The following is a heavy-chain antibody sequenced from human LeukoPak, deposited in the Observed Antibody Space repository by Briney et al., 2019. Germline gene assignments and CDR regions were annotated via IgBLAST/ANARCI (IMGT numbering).Heavy chain of an antibody. Sequence: GSSVKVSCKASGGTFSSYAISWVRQAPGQGLEWMGWVSAYNGNTNYAQKLQGRVTMTTDTSTSTAYMELRSLRSDDTAVYYCARDSPWYYDYDGSGYYNWGQGTLVTVSS. J-gene: IGHJ4*02. D-gene: IGHD3-22*01. CDR1: GGTFSSYA. V-gene: IGHV1-18*01. CDR2: VSAYNGNT. CDR3: ARDSPWYYDYDGSGYYN.